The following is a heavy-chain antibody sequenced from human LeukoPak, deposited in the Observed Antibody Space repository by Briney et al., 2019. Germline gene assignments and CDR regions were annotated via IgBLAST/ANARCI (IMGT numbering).Heavy chain of an antibody. CDR2: MYTSGST. J-gene: IGHJ4*02. D-gene: IGHD6-13*01. V-gene: IGHV4-4*07. CDR3: ATYDQQLAFDN. Sequence: PSETLSLTCTVSGGSISSYYWSWIRQPAGKGLEWIGRMYTSGSTNYNPSLKSRVTMSIDTSKKHFSLNLDSVTAADTAVYYCATYDQQLAFDNWGQGSLDTVSS. CDR1: GGSISSYY.